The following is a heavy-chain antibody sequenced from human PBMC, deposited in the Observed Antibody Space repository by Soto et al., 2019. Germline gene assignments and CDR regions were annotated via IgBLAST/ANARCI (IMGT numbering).Heavy chain of an antibody. J-gene: IGHJ4*02. Sequence: GGSLRVRCAASGVSCSDHAMRWVRQGPGKGLVWVSRISPDGRTTTYADSVKGRFTISRDNAKSTLYLQMNSLTVEDGAVYYCADSWLPTSYWGPGTLVTVSS. CDR2: ISPDGRTT. V-gene: IGHV3-74*01. CDR3: ADSWLPTSY. CDR1: GVSCSDHA. D-gene: IGHD3-10*01.